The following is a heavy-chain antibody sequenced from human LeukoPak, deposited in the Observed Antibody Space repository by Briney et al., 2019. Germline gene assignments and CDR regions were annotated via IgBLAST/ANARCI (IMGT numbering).Heavy chain of an antibody. CDR3: SRGTYPYSSDT. J-gene: IGHJ5*02. Sequence: PGGSLRLSCAASGFTFSDYYMHWVRQAPGKGLLWISHINGDGSRTGYADSVKGRFTISRDNAKNILYLQMNSLRAEDTAVYYCSRGTYPYSSDTWGQGALFTVSS. CDR1: GFTFSDYY. CDR2: INGDGSRT. V-gene: IGHV3-74*01. D-gene: IGHD3-10*01.